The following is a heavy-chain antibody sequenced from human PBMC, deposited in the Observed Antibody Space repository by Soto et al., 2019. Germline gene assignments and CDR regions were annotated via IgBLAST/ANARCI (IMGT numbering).Heavy chain of an antibody. CDR1: GYTLTELS. D-gene: IGHD3-22*01. V-gene: IGHV1-24*01. CDR2: FDPEDGET. CDR3: ATRPGFYYDSSGYYFDY. J-gene: IGHJ4*02. Sequence: GSVKVSCEVSGYTLTELSMHWVRQAPGKGLEWMGGFDPEDGETIYAQKFQGRVTMTEDTSTDTAYMELSSLRSEDTAVYYCATRPGFYYDSSGYYFDYWGQGTLVTVSS.